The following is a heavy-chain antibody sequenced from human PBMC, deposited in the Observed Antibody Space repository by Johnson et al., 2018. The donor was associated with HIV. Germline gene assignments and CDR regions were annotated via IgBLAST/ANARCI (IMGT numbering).Heavy chain of an antibody. D-gene: IGHD3-22*01. Sequence: VQLVESGGGLVKPGGSLRLSCTASGLKFDDYGMSWVRQAPGKGLEWVSGINWNGGSTGYADSVKGRFTISRDNSKNTLYLQMNSLRAEDTAVYYCAREYYYESPEAFDIWGQWTMVTVSS. CDR1: GLKFDDYG. CDR3: AREYYYESPEAFDI. J-gene: IGHJ3*02. V-gene: IGHV3-20*04. CDR2: INWNGGST.